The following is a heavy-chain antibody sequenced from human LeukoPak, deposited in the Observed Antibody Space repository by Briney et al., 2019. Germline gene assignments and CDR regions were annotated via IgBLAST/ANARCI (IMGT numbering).Heavy chain of an antibody. D-gene: IGHD2-15*01. V-gene: IGHV4-38-2*02. J-gene: IGHJ4*02. CDR3: AGNVVAATSFDY. CDR2: IYYSGST. Sequence: SETLSLTCTVSGYSISSGYYWGWIRQPPGKGLEWIGSIYYSGSTYYNPSLKSRVTISVDTSKNQFSLKLSSVTAADTAVYYCAGNVVAATSFDYWGQGTLVTVSS. CDR1: GYSISSGYY.